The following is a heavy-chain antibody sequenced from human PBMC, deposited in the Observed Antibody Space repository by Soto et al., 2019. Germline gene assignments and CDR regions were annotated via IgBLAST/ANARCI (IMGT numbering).Heavy chain of an antibody. V-gene: IGHV3-9*01. J-gene: IGHJ4*02. Sequence: EVQLEESGGALVQPGRSLRLSCAASGFTFDDYAMHWVRQVLGKGLEWVSSISWNSGNIGYADSVKGRFTTSRYNAKNFLYRQMNSLRPTDAAVYECVRSSGGDSNGTPFVYWGQGTLVTVSS. CDR2: ISWNSGNI. D-gene: IGHD2-21*02. CDR1: GFTFDDYA. CDR3: VRSSGGDSNGTPFVY.